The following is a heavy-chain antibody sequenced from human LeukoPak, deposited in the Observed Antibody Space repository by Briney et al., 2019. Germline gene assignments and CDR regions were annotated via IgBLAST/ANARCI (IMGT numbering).Heavy chain of an antibody. V-gene: IGHV3-30*04. J-gene: IGHJ6*02. CDR1: GFTFSSYA. CDR2: ISYDGSNK. CDR3: ARGRIAWEYYYYYGMDV. D-gene: IGHD1-26*01. Sequence: PGRSLRLSCAASGFTFSSYAMRWVRQAPGKGLEWVAVISYDGSNKYYADSVKGRFTISRDNSKNTLYLQMNSLRAEDTAVYYCARGRIAWEYYYYYGMDVWGQGTTVTVSS.